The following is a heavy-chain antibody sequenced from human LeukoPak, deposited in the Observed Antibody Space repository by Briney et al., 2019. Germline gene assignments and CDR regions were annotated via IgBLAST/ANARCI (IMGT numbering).Heavy chain of an antibody. Sequence: SVKVSCKASGGTFSSYAISWVRQAPGQGLEWMGGIIPIFGTANYAQKFQGRVTITADESTSTAYMELSSLRSEDTAVYYCARGLAYCGGDCYAPDYWGQGTLVTVSS. CDR3: ARGLAYCGGDCYAPDY. V-gene: IGHV1-69*13. J-gene: IGHJ4*02. D-gene: IGHD2-21*02. CDR1: GGTFSSYA. CDR2: IIPIFGTA.